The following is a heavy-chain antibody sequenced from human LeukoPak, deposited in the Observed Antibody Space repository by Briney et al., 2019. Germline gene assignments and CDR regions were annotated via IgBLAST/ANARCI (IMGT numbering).Heavy chain of an antibody. CDR3: AKDGTYGSAD. CDR1: GFTFSNYG. D-gene: IGHD3-10*01. J-gene: IGHJ4*02. Sequence: GRSLRLSCAASGFTFSNYGMHWVRQAPGKGLEWVAVISFDGTNKFYADSVKGRFTISRDNSKNSLYLQVNSLRAEDTAVYYCAKDGTYGSADWGQGTLVTVSS. CDR2: ISFDGTNK. V-gene: IGHV3-30*18.